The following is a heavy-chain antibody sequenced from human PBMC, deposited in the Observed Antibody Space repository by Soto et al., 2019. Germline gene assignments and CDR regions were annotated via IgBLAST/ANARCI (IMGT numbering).Heavy chain of an antibody. J-gene: IGHJ3*02. D-gene: IGHD1-26*01. CDR3: AREGSGTTFDI. V-gene: IGHV3-33*01. Sequence: QVQLVESGGGVVQPGRSLRLSCTASGFSFSTYVMHWVRQAPGKGLEWVAAIWYDASNKYYVDYVKGRFIISRDNSKNSLYLQMNSLRAEDTAVYHCAREGSGTTFDIWGQGTMVTVSS. CDR2: IWYDASNK. CDR1: GFSFSTYV.